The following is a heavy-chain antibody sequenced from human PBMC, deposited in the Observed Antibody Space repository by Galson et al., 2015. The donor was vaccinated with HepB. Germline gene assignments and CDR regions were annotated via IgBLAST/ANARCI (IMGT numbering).Heavy chain of an antibody. CDR1: GYTFINYG. CDR2: INTYNGNT. CDR3: ARDVTLGHCIGDTCYPQPYNWYDP. J-gene: IGHJ5*02. V-gene: IGHV1-18*01. D-gene: IGHD2-15*01. Sequence: SVKVSCKASGYTFINYGITWVRQAPGRGLEWLGWINTYNGNTNYADNVQARVTMTRDTSTTTVYMELRSLRSDDTAVYYCARDVTLGHCIGDTCYPQPYNWYDPWGQGTLVTVSS.